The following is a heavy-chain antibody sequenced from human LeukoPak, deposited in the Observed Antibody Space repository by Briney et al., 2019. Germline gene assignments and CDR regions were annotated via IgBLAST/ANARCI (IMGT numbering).Heavy chain of an antibody. CDR3: ASGWGRGAFNI. J-gene: IGHJ3*02. V-gene: IGHV3-30-3*01. CDR2: VSYDGSIE. D-gene: IGHD3-10*01. CDR1: GFTFSTSA. Sequence: PVGSLRLSCAASGFTFSTSAMYWVRQAPGKGLEWVAIVSYDGSIEYYADSVKGRFNISRDNSKNTLCPQVNGLRAEDRAVYYCASGWGRGAFNIWGQGTMVSVSS.